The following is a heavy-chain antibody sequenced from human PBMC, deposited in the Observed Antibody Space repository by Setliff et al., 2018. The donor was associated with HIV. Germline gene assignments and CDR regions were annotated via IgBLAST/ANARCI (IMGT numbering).Heavy chain of an antibody. D-gene: IGHD3-22*01. Sequence: ASVKVSCKASGGTFSSYAISWVRQAPGQGLEWMGGIIPIFGTANYAQKFQGRVTITTDTSASTAYMELNSLSSEDTAVYYCARHQAPYYGSSGYNPNWYFDLWGRGTLVTVSS. J-gene: IGHJ2*01. CDR3: ARHQAPYYGSSGYNPNWYFDL. CDR1: GGTFSSYA. V-gene: IGHV1-69*05. CDR2: IIPIFGTA.